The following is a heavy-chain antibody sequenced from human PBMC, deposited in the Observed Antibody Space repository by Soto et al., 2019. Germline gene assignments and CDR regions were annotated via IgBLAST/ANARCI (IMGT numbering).Heavy chain of an antibody. CDR3: ARAYDYGESQEFDY. V-gene: IGHV4-31*03. Sequence: SETLSLTCTVSGGSISSGGYYWSWIRQHPGKGLEWIGYIYYSGSTYYNPSLKSRVTISVDTSKNQFSLKLSSVTAADTAVYYCARAYDYGESQEFDYWGQGTLVTVSS. CDR1: GGSISSGGYY. D-gene: IGHD4-17*01. J-gene: IGHJ4*02. CDR2: IYYSGST.